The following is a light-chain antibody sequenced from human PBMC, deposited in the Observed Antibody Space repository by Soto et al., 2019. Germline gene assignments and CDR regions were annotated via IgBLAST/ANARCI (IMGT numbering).Light chain of an antibody. Sequence: QSALTQPPSVSGAPGQRVTISCTGSSSNIGANYDVHWYQHLPGTAPKLLIFGNSNRPSGVPDRFSGSKSGTSASLAITGLQAEDDADYYCQSYDSSLSGPVVFGGGTKLTVL. CDR2: GNS. J-gene: IGLJ2*01. V-gene: IGLV1-40*01. CDR1: SSNIGANYD. CDR3: QSYDSSLSGPVV.